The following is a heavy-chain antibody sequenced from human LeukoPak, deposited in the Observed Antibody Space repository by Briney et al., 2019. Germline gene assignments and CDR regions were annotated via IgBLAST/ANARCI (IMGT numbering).Heavy chain of an antibody. CDR3: AKDVLYYYDSSGIPPPVGYDAFDI. Sequence: SGGSLRLSCAASGFTFSSYAMSWVRQAPGKGLEWVAAISGSGGSTYYADSVKGRFTISRDNSKNTLYLQMNSLRAEDTAVYYCAKDVLYYYDSSGIPPPVGYDAFDIWGQGTMVTVSS. CDR1: GFTFSSYA. D-gene: IGHD3-22*01. CDR2: ISGSGGST. V-gene: IGHV3-23*01. J-gene: IGHJ3*02.